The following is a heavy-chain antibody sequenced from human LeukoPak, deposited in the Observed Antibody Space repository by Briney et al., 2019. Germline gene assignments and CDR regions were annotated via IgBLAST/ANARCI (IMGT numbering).Heavy chain of an antibody. D-gene: IGHD2-2*01. V-gene: IGHV5-51*01. CDR1: GYSFTSNW. CDR3: AGQRAVHTQLDY. J-gene: IGHJ4*02. CDR2: IYPGDSDT. Sequence: GESLQISCKGSGYSFTSNWIAWVRQMPGKGLEWMGIIYPGDSDTRYSPSFQGQVTISADKSINIAYLQWSSLKASDTGIYYCAGQRAVHTQLDYWGQGTLVTVSS.